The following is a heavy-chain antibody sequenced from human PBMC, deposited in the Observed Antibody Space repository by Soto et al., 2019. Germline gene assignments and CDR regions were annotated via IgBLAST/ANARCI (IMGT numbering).Heavy chain of an antibody. CDR2: ISYDGSNK. Sequence: GGSLRLSCAASGFTFSSYGMHWVRQAPGKGLEWVAVISYDGSNKYYADSVKGRFTISRDNSKNMMYLQMNSLRAEDTAVYYCANDPDFGVVVVPAAMNRYYYYGMDVWGQGTTVTVSS. CDR1: GFTFSSYG. CDR3: ANDPDFGVVVVPAAMNRYYYYGMDV. D-gene: IGHD2-2*01. J-gene: IGHJ6*02. V-gene: IGHV3-30*18.